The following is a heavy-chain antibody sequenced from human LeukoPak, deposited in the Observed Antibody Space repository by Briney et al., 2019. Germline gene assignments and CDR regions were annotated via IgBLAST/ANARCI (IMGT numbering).Heavy chain of an antibody. CDR2: INPDGRDT. D-gene: IGHD2-21*02. Sequence: GGSLRLSCAASGFTFSTYSMNWVRQAPGKGLEWVAHINPDGRDTYYVDSVKGRFTISRDNAQNSMYLQMNSLRVEDTAVYYCTSWGDTTAEYFQRWGQGTLVTVSS. CDR3: TSWGDTTAEYFQR. CDR1: GFTFSTYS. J-gene: IGHJ1*01. V-gene: IGHV3-7*01.